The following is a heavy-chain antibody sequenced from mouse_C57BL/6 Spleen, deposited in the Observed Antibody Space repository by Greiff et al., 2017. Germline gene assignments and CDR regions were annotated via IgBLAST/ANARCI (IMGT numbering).Heavy chain of an antibody. J-gene: IGHJ4*01. CDR3: VRHAHLYPMDY. CDR2: IRSKSNNYAT. Sequence: EVQGVESGGGLVQPKGSLKLSCAASGFSFNTYAMNWVRQAPGKGLEWVARIRSKSNNYATYYADSVKDRFTISRDDSESMLYLQMNNLKTEDTAMYYCVRHAHLYPMDYWGQGTSVTVSS. CDR1: GFSFNTYA. V-gene: IGHV10-1*01. D-gene: IGHD1-2*01.